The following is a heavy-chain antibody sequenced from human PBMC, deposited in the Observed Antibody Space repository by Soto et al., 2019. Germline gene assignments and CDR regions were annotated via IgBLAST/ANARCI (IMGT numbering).Heavy chain of an antibody. V-gene: IGHV1-69*01. Sequence: QVLLVQSGAELKKPGSSVKVSCKASGGTFSSYGISWVRQAPGRGLEWMGGIIPLFGTTNYAQKFRGRVTVTADESTGTAYMELRGLRFEDTAVYYCARAHGSSWYNWFDPWGQGTLVTVSS. J-gene: IGHJ5*02. D-gene: IGHD6-13*01. CDR2: IIPLFGTT. CDR1: GGTFSSYG. CDR3: ARAHGSSWYNWFDP.